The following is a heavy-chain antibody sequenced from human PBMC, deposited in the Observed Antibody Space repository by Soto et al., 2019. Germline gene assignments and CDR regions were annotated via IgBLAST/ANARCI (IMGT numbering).Heavy chain of an antibody. CDR2: ISYDGDNQ. CDR3: VCPQSDSSNAFDL. D-gene: IGHD3-22*01. J-gene: IGHJ5*02. Sequence: HPGRSMRLSCAASGFSFSHYAMHWVRQPPGKGLEWVALISYDGDNQYFTDSVRGRFTISRDNSKTTVYLGMNSLRLDDTATYYCVCPQSDSSNAFDLWGPRSLVTVSS. V-gene: IGHV3-30-3*01. CDR1: GFSFSHYA.